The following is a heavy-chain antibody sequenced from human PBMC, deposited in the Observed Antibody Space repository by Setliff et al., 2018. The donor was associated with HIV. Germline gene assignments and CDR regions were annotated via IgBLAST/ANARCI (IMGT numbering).Heavy chain of an antibody. CDR2: IYYSGST. Sequence: LSLTCTVSGGSISSSSYYWGWIRQPPGKGLEWIGSIYYSGSTYYNPSLKSRVTISVDRSKNQFSLKLSSVTAADTAVYYCARGPYYYNSSGQISAEYFQHWGQGTLVTVSS. CDR3: ARGPYYYNSSGQISAEYFQH. CDR1: GGSISSSSYY. V-gene: IGHV4-39*07. D-gene: IGHD3-22*01. J-gene: IGHJ1*01.